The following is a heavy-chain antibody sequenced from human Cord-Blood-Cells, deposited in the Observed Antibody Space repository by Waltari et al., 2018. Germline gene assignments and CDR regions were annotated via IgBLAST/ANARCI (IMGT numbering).Heavy chain of an antibody. Sequence: QVQLQQWGAGLLKPSETLSLTCAVYGGSFSGYYWSWIRQPPGKGLEWIGEINHSGSTNYNPSLKSRVTISVDTSKNQFSLKLSSGTAADTAVYYCARTYMVRGVIIKKDAFDIWGQGTMVTVSS. J-gene: IGHJ3*02. CDR3: ARTYMVRGVIIKKDAFDI. CDR2: INHSGST. V-gene: IGHV4-34*01. D-gene: IGHD3-10*01. CDR1: GGSFSGYY.